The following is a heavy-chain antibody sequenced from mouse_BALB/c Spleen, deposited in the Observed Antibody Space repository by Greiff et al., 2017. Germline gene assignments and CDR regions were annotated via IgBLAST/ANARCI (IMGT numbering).Heavy chain of an antibody. J-gene: IGHJ3*01. Sequence: EVKLMESGGGLVKPGGSLKLSCAASGFTFSSYAMSWVRQTPEKRLEWVASISSGGSTYYPDSVKGRFTISRDNARNILYLQMSSRRSEDTAMYYCGRHGVEGAWFAYWGQGTLVTVSA. D-gene: IGHD1-1*01. V-gene: IGHV5-6-5*01. CDR2: ISSGGST. CDR3: GRHGVEGAWFAY. CDR1: GFTFSSYA.